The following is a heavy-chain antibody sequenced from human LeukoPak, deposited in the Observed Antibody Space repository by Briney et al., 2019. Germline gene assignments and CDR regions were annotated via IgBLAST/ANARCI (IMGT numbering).Heavy chain of an antibody. D-gene: IGHD3-22*01. CDR3: ARVGAAYYYDSSGYLAPLDY. CDR2: ISGSGGST. Sequence: GGSLRLSCAASGFTFSSYAMSWVRQAPGKGLEWVSAISGSGGSTYYADSVKGRFTISRDNSKNTLYLQMNSLRAEDTAVYYCARVGAAYYYDSSGYLAPLDYWGQGTLVTVSS. V-gene: IGHV3-23*01. CDR1: GFTFSSYA. J-gene: IGHJ4*02.